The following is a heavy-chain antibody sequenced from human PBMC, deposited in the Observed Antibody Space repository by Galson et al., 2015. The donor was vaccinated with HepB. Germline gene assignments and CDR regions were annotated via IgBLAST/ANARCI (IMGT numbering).Heavy chain of an antibody. Sequence: SVKVSCKASGYTFTSYGISWVRQAPGQGLEWMGWISAYNGNTNYAQKFQGRVTMTTDTSTSTAYMELRSLRSDDTAVYYCARAFISGSYLRVYFDYWGQGTLVTVSS. J-gene: IGHJ4*02. D-gene: IGHD1-26*01. CDR1: GYTFTSYG. V-gene: IGHV1-18*04. CDR3: ARAFISGSYLRVYFDY. CDR2: ISAYNGNT.